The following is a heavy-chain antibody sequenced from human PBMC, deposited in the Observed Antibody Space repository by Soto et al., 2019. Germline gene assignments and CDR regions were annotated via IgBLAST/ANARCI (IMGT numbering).Heavy chain of an antibody. CDR3: AKLRLRYFDEGAFDI. CDR1: GFTFSSYG. J-gene: IGHJ3*02. V-gene: IGHV3-30*18. Sequence: QVQLVESGGGVVQPGRSLRLSCAASGFTFSSYGMHWVRQAPGKGLEWVAVISYDGSNKYYADSVKGRFTISRDNSKNTLYLQMNSLRAEDTAVYYCAKLRLRYFDEGAFDIWGQGTMVTVSS. D-gene: IGHD3-9*01. CDR2: ISYDGSNK.